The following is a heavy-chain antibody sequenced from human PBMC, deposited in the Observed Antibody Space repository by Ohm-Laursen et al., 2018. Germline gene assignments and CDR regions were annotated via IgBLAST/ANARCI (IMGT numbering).Heavy chain of an antibody. J-gene: IGHJ3*01. D-gene: IGHD3-3*01. Sequence: SLRLSCAASGFTVSSNYMSWVRQAPGKGLGWVSFISHSGNFEQYIDSVKGRFTVSRDGAKSSLYLQMNSLRVDDTAVYYCARDKSLETRAFDVWGRGTVVTVSS. CDR1: GFTVSSNY. CDR2: ISHSGNFE. CDR3: ARDKSLETRAFDV. V-gene: IGHV3-11*06.